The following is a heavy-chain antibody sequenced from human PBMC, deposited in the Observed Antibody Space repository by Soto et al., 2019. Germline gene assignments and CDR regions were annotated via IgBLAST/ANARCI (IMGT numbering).Heavy chain of an antibody. V-gene: IGHV3-48*01. J-gene: IGHJ6*03. CDR3: ARPLHSNQYYYMAV. CDR2: ISSSSSAI. CDR1: GFTFSSYS. D-gene: IGHD2-15*01. Sequence: EVQLVESGGGLVQPGGSLRLSCAASGFTFSSYSMNWVRQAPGKGLEWVSYISSSSSAIYYADSVKGRFTISRDNAKNSLYLQMNSLRAEDTAMYYCARPLHSNQYYYMAVWGKGTPVTVSS.